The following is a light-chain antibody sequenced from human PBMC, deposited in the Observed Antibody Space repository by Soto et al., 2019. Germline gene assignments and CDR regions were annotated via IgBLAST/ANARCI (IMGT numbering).Light chain of an antibody. V-gene: IGKV1-39*01. CDR1: QSISSY. CDR2: AAS. CDR3: QQSYSTPRT. Sequence: DSQMPQSPSSLSASVGDRVTITCRASQSISSYLNWYQQKPGKAPKLLIYAASSLQSGVPSRFSGSGSGTDFTLTISSLQPEDFATYYCQQSYSTPRTFGQGTKVDIK. J-gene: IGKJ1*01.